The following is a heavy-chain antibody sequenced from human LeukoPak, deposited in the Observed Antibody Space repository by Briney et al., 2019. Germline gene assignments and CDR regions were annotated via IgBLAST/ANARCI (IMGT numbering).Heavy chain of an antibody. Sequence: ASVKVSCKVSGYTLTELSMHWVRQAPGKGLEWMGGFDPEDGETIYAQKFQGRVTMTEDTSTDTAYMELSSLRSEDTAVYYCATVSGHYYDSSGYCLDYWDQGTLVTVSS. CDR1: GYTLTELS. J-gene: IGHJ4*02. CDR3: ATVSGHYYDSSGYCLDY. D-gene: IGHD3-22*01. CDR2: FDPEDGET. V-gene: IGHV1-24*01.